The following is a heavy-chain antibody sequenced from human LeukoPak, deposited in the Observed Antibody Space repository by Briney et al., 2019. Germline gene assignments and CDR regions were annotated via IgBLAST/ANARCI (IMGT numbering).Heavy chain of an antibody. CDR1: GYTFTGYY. V-gene: IGHV1-2*02. CDR2: INPNSGGT. D-gene: IGHD2-2*01. Sequence: GASVKVSCKASGYTFTGYYMHWVRQAPGQGLEWMGWINPNSGGTNYAQKFQGRVTMTRDTSISTAYMELSRLRSDDTAVYYCARLKVPAARERGDYWGQGTLVTVSS. CDR3: ARLKVPAARERGDY. J-gene: IGHJ4*02.